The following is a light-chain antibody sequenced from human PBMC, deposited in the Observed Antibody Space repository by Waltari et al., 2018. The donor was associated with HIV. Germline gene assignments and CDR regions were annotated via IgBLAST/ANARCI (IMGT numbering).Light chain of an antibody. J-gene: IGLJ1*01. CDR2: DDT. Sequence: SYVLTQLASVSVAPGQTANVTCGGDNVESKSVHWYQQGAGKAPILVLYDDTDRPSGIPERFCCSNFGNTATLTSSRVEAGDEGDYYCHVWESSSDEYVFGTGTKVTV. V-gene: IGLV3-21*02. CDR3: HVWESSSDEYV. CDR1: NVESKS.